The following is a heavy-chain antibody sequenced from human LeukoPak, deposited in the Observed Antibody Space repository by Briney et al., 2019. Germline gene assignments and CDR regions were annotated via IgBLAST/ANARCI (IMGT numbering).Heavy chain of an antibody. V-gene: IGHV1-2*06. Sequence: ASVKVSCKASGYTFTGYYMHWVRQAPGQGLERMGRINPNSGGTNYAQKFQGRVTMTRDTSISTAYMELSRLRSDDTAVYYCARGYCSGGSCYSYVYNYYYYMDVWGKGTTVTVSS. CDR2: INPNSGGT. CDR1: GYTFTGYY. J-gene: IGHJ6*03. D-gene: IGHD2-15*01. CDR3: ARGYCSGGSCYSYVYNYYYYMDV.